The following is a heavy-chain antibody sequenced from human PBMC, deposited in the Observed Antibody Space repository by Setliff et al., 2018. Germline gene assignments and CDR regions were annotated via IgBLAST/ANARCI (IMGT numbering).Heavy chain of an antibody. CDR3: ARDLGHGGDSDY. CDR2: IGHTRSI. D-gene: IGHD2-21*02. J-gene: IGHJ4*02. CDR1: GYSISSGYI. V-gene: IGHV4-38-2*02. Sequence: NPSETLSLTCTVSGYSISSGYIWGWIRQPPGKGLEWVGNIGHTRSINYNPSLKSRLTISRDTSKNQVSLKLNSVTATDTAVYYCARDLGHGGDSDYWGQGILVTVSS.